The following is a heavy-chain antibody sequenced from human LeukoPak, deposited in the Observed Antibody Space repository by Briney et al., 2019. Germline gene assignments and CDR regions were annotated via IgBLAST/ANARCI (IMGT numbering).Heavy chain of an antibody. D-gene: IGHD5-12*01. CDR3: AKDRAAYSGARGFHY. Sequence: GGSLRLSCAASGFTFSSYAMRWVRQAPGKGLEWVSHICAGGGTTYYAHSVKGRFTISRDHSKNTLYLQMNGLRAEDTAVFYCAKDRAAYSGARGFHYWGQGTLVTVSS. V-gene: IGHV3-23*01. CDR1: GFTFSSYA. J-gene: IGHJ4*02. CDR2: ICAGGGTT.